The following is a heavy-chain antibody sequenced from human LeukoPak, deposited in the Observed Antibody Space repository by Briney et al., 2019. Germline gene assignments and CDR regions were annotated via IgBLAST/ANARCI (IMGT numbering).Heavy chain of an antibody. Sequence: GGSLRLSCAASGFTFDDHTMHWVRQAPGKGLEWVSLISWDGGVTKYAGSVKGRFTISRDNTKKSLYLQMNSLRTEDTALYYCAKSDHGGDGFNYDYWGQGTLVTVSS. J-gene: IGHJ4*02. CDR1: GFTFDDHT. D-gene: IGHD5-24*01. CDR2: ISWDGGVT. CDR3: AKSDHGGDGFNYDY. V-gene: IGHV3-43*01.